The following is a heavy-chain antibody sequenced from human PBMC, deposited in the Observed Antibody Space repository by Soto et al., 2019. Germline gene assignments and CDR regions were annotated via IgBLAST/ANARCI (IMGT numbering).Heavy chain of an antibody. CDR3: ARRWGTYFDF. CDR2: FFYSGST. CDR1: GGSISSYY. Sequence: SETLSLTCTVSGGSISSYYWSWIRQPPGKGLEWIGYFFYSGSTNYNPSLKSRVTISVDTSKNQFSLKLSSVTAADTAVYYCARRWGTYFDFWGQGTLVTVSS. V-gene: IGHV4-59*01. J-gene: IGHJ4*02. D-gene: IGHD7-27*01.